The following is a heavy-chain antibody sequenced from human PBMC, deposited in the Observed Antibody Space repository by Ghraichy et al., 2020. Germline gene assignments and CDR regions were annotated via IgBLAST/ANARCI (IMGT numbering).Heavy chain of an antibody. V-gene: IGHV4-30-2*01. D-gene: IGHD3-22*01. CDR1: GGSIASGDYS. CDR3: ARAPYDDDGFYDDAFDI. Sequence: TLSLTCAVSGGSIASGDYSWSWIRQPPGKGLEWIGYIYHSGSTSYSPSLKSRVTISADRSKNQISLKLSSVTAADTAVYYCARAPYDDDGFYDDAFDIWGQGTMVNVSS. CDR2: IYHSGST. J-gene: IGHJ3*02.